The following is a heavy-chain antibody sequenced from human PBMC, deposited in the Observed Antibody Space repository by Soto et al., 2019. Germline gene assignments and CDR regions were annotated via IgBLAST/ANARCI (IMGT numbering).Heavy chain of an antibody. CDR1: GGTFSSYA. Sequence: QVQLVQSGAEVQKPGSSVKVSCKASGGTFSSYAISWVRQAPGQGLEWMGGIIPIFGTANYAQKFQGRVTITADESTSTAYSEMSSLRTEDTAVYVCVRSIVVVITAWNWFDPWGQVTLVTVSS. V-gene: IGHV1-69*01. J-gene: IGHJ5*02. D-gene: IGHD3-22*01. CDR2: IIPIFGTA. CDR3: VRSIVVVITAWNWFDP.